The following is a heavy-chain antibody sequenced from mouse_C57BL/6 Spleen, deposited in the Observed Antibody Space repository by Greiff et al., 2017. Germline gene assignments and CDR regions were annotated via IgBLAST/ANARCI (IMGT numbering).Heavy chain of an antibody. V-gene: IGHV1-7*01. J-gene: IGHJ3*01. CDR3: ARWGTAPEGFAY. CDR1: GYPFTSSW. CDR2: INPSSGYP. Sequence: QVQLKQSGAELAKPGASVTLSCKASGYPFTSSWLHWVKQRPGQGLEWIGYINPSSGYPKYNQKLKEKATLTAGKSSSTAYMQLSSLTYEDSAVYYCARWGTAPEGFAYWGQGTLATVSA. D-gene: IGHD3-3*01.